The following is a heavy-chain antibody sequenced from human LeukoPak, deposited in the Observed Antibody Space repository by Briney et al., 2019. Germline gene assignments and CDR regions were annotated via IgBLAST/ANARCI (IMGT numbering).Heavy chain of an antibody. CDR3: ARDSGSANNDY. CDR1: GYTFTRYA. Sequence: ASVKVSCKASGYTFTRYAIHWVRQAPGQRLEWMGWISAGNGNTKYSQNFQGRVTFISNTSATTAFMELSSLRSEDAAVYYCARDSGSANNDYWGQGTLVTVSS. D-gene: IGHD1/OR15-1a*01. J-gene: IGHJ4*02. CDR2: ISAGNGNT. V-gene: IGHV1-3*01.